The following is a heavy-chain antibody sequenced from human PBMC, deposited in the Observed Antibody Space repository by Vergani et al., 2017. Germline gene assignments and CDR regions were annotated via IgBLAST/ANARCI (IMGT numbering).Heavy chain of an antibody. CDR1: GFTFSSYG. D-gene: IGHD1-26*01. J-gene: IGHJ3*02. Sequence: QVQLVESGGGVVQPGRSLRLSCAASGFTFSSYGMHWVRQAPGKGLEWVAVISYDGSNKYYADSVKGRFTISRDNSKNTLYLQMNSLRAEDTAVYYCARGRSGSYTGYAFDIWGQGTMVTVSS. CDR2: ISYDGSNK. V-gene: IGHV3-30*03. CDR3: ARGRSGSYTGYAFDI.